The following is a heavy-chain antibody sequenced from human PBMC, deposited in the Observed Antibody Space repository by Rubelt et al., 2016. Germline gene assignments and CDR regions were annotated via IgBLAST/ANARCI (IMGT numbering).Heavy chain of an antibody. Sequence: GGAISRYYWTWIRQPPGKGLEWIGYIHYSGSTNYNPSLKSRVTISVDTSRNQFSLKLSSVTAADTAVYHCARAFDSDGYWFIDYWGQGTLVTVSS. V-gene: IGHV4-59*01. CDR2: IHYSGST. CDR1: GGAISRYY. CDR3: ARAFDSDGYWFIDY. D-gene: IGHD3-22*01. J-gene: IGHJ4*02.